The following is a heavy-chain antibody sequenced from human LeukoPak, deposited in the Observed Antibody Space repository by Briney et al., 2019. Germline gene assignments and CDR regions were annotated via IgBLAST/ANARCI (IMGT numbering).Heavy chain of an antibody. CDR2: IHSNGGT. CDR1: GGFISGFY. D-gene: IGHD3-10*01. V-gene: IGHV4-59*08. J-gene: IGHJ4*02. CDR3: ARHVSGIYGSRGDLDY. Sequence: SETLSLTCSVSGGFISGFYWSWVRQPPGKRLEWIGYIHSNGGTNYNPSLKSRVTMSVDTSKNQFSLKLNSVTAADTAVHYCARHVSGIYGSRGDLDYWGPGTLVTVSS.